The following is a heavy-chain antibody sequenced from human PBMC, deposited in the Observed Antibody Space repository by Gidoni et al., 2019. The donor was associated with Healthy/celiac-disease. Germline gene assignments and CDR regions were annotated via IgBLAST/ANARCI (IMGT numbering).Heavy chain of an antibody. CDR3: ATGYWSSSVAGQKYYYDYGMDV. V-gene: IGHV1-24*01. CDR2: VDPEDGEQ. D-gene: IGHD6-13*01. J-gene: IGHJ6*02. CDR1: GYTLPELS. Sequence: QVPLVQSGAEVKKPGASVKVSCTVSGYTLPELSMHCVRQDPGKVLDWLGGVDPEDGEQIYAQKFQGRVTMTEETSTDTAYMELSSRRSEDTDGYYCATGYWSSSVAGQKYYYDYGMDVWGQGTTVTVSS.